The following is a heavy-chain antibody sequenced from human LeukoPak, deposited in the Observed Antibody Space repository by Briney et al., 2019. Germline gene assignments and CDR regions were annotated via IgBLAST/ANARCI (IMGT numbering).Heavy chain of an antibody. D-gene: IGHD6-6*01. V-gene: IGHV3-30*04. CDR3: ARVGRVSIYPSYMDV. CDR1: GFTFSTFP. Sequence: GTSLRLSCEASGFTFSTFPMHWVRQTPDKRLEWVAVISDDGRGTYYADSVKGRFTTSRDNSKNTLYLQMNSLSPEDTAVVYCARVGRVSIYPSYMDVWGKGTTVTVSS. J-gene: IGHJ6*03. CDR2: ISDDGRGT.